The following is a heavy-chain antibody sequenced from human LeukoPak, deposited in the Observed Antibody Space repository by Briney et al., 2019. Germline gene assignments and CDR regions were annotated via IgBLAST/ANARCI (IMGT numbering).Heavy chain of an antibody. CDR2: ISAYNGNT. Sequence: ASVKVSCKASGYTFTSYGISWVRQAPGQGLEWMGWISAYNGNTNYAQKLQGRVTMTTDTSTSTAYMELRSLRSDDTAVYYCARVMGVYCSSTSCYYYYYYMDVWGKGTTVTISS. CDR3: ARVMGVYCSSTSCYYYYYYMDV. J-gene: IGHJ6*03. D-gene: IGHD2-2*01. CDR1: GYTFTSYG. V-gene: IGHV1-18*01.